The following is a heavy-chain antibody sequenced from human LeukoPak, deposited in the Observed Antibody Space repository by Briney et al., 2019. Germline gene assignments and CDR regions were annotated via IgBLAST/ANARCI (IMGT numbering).Heavy chain of an antibody. CDR1: GYTFXXYW. V-gene: IGHV5-51*01. CDR2: IYPGDSDT. CDR3: ARLGQWELLPFDY. J-gene: IGHJ4*02. D-gene: IGHD1-26*01. Sequence: XSXXGXGYTFXXYWIAXVRQMPGKGLEWMGIIYPGDSDTRYSPSFQGQVTIPADKSIRTAYLQWSSLKASDTAMYYCARLGQWELLPFDYWGQGTLVTVSS.